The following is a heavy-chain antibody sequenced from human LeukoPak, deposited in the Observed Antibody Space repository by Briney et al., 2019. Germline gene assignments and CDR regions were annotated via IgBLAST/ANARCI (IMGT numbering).Heavy chain of an antibody. V-gene: IGHV3-49*04. CDR2: IRSKAYGGTT. Sequence: GRSLRLSCTGSGIIFGDYAMSWVRQAAGKGLEWVGFIRSKAYGGTTEYAASVKGRFTISRDDSKSIAYLQMNSLKTEDTAVYYCAKDMLAATGIAEYFQHWGQGTLVTVSS. CDR1: GIIFGDYA. CDR3: AKDMLAATGIAEYFQH. D-gene: IGHD6-13*01. J-gene: IGHJ1*01.